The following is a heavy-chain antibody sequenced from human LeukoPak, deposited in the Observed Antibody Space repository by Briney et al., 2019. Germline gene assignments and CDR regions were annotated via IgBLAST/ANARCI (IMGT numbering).Heavy chain of an antibody. CDR3: ARIPLSYYYDSGNNWFDP. Sequence: PGGSLRLSCAASGFTFSSYSMNWVRQAPGKGLEWVSSISSSSSYIYYADSVKGRFTSSRDNAKNSLYLQMNSLRAEDTAVYYCARIPLSYYYDSGNNWFDPWGQGTLVTVSS. J-gene: IGHJ5*02. CDR1: GFTFSSYS. CDR2: ISSSSSYI. V-gene: IGHV3-21*01. D-gene: IGHD3-22*01.